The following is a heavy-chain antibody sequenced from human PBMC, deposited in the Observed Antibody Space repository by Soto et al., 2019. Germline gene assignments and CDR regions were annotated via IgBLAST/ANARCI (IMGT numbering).Heavy chain of an antibody. J-gene: IGHJ4*02. CDR3: ARSPDSGYSYGPFDY. D-gene: IGHD5-18*01. V-gene: IGHV3-30-3*01. CDR2: ISYDGSNK. Sequence: QVQLVESGGGVVQPGRSLRLSCAASGFTFSSYAMHWVRKAPGKGLEWVAVISYDGSNKYYADSVKGRFTISRDNSKNTLYLQMNSLRAEDTAVYYCARSPDSGYSYGPFDYWGQGTLVTVSS. CDR1: GFTFSSYA.